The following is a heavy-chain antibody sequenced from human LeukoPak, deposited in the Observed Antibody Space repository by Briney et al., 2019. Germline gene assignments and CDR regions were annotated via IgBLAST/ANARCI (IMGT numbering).Heavy chain of an antibody. Sequence: GGSLRLSCAASGSTFSNYGMHWVRQAPGKGLEWVAFVRSDGSNTFYADSVKGRFTTSRDNSKNTLYLQMNSLRAEDTAVYYCAKDCSRNYFDYWGQGTLVTISS. CDR2: VRSDGSNT. J-gene: IGHJ4*02. CDR3: AKDCSRNYFDY. D-gene: IGHD2-21*01. CDR1: GSTFSNYG. V-gene: IGHV3-30*02.